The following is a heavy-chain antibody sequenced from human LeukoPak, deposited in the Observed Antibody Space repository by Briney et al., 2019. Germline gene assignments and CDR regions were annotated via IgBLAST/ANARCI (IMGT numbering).Heavy chain of an antibody. D-gene: IGHD6-6*01. Sequence: ASVKVSCKASGYTFPGYYMHWVRQAPGQGLEWMGWINPNSGGTNYAQKFQGRVTMTRDTSISTAYMELSRLRFDDTAVYYCAREHSSSSGKVFDYWGQGTLVTVSS. V-gene: IGHV1-2*02. J-gene: IGHJ4*02. CDR1: GYTFPGYY. CDR2: INPNSGGT. CDR3: AREHSSSSGKVFDY.